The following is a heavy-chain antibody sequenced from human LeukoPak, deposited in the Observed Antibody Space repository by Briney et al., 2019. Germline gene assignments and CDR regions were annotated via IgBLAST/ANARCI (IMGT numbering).Heavy chain of an antibody. J-gene: IGHJ6*02. CDR1: GFTFSSDS. Sequence: VGSLRLSCAASGFTFSSDSMNWVRQAPGKGLEWVSSISSSSSYIYYADSVKGRFTISRDNATNSLYLQLNSMRAEDTAVYYCASQPRTYSYYGMDVWGQGTPVTVSS. V-gene: IGHV3-21*01. CDR3: ASQPRTYSYYGMDV. CDR2: ISSSSSYI. D-gene: IGHD1-14*01.